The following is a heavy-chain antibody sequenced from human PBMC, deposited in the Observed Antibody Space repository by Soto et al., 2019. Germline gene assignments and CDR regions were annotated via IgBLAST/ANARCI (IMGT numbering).Heavy chain of an antibody. CDR2: FDPEDGET. CDR3: ATVTSGYDFNGFF. Sequence: ASVKVSCKASGYTFTSYYMHWVRQAPGKGLEWMGGFDPEDGETIYAQKFQGRVTMTEDTSTDTAYMELSSLRSEDTAVYYCATVTSGYDFNGFFWGQGTLVTVSS. J-gene: IGHJ4*02. D-gene: IGHD5-12*01. CDR1: GYTFTSYY. V-gene: IGHV1-24*01.